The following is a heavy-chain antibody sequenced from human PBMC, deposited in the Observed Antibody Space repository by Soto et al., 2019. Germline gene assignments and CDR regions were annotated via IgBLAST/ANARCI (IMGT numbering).Heavy chain of an antibody. CDR2: ISYDGSNK. D-gene: IGHD3-3*01. CDR1: GFTFSSYA. CDR3: ARDPGYDFWSGYPYYFDY. Sequence: GGSLRLSCAASGFTFSSYAMHWVRQAPGKGLEWVAVISYDGSNKYYADSVKGRFTISRDNSKNTLYLQMNSLRAEDTAVYYCARDPGYDFWSGYPYYFDYWGQGTLVTVSS. J-gene: IGHJ4*02. V-gene: IGHV3-30-3*01.